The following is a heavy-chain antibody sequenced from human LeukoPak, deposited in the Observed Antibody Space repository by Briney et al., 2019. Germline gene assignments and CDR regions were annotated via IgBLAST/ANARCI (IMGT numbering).Heavy chain of an antibody. CDR1: EFTFSSYS. Sequence: GGSLRLSCAASEFTFSSYSMNWVRQAPGKGLEWVSSITSRDGGTLYTDPVKGRFTISRDNSKNMLYLQMNSLRAEDTAVYYCAKDRPNYYESNGDYYRRNGDSWGQGTLVTVSS. CDR2: ITSRDGGT. D-gene: IGHD3-22*01. CDR3: AKDRPNYYESNGDYYRRNGDS. V-gene: IGHV3-23*01. J-gene: IGHJ5*01.